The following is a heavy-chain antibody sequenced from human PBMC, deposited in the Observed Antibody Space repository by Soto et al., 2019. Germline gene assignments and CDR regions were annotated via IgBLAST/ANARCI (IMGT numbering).Heavy chain of an antibody. V-gene: IGHV3-23*01. J-gene: IGHJ6*03. D-gene: IGHD4-17*01. CDR1: GFTFSSYA. CDR2: ISGSGGST. Sequence: PGGSLRLSCAASGFTFSSYAMSWVRQAPGKGLEWVSAISGSGGSTYYADSVKGRFTISRDNSKNTLYLQMNSLRAEDTAVYYCAKSSVNGDYEDHYYHYYMDVWGKATTVTVSS. CDR3: AKSSVNGDYEDHYYHYYMDV.